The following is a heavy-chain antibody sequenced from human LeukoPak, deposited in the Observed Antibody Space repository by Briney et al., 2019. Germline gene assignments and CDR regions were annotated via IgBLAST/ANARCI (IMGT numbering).Heavy chain of an antibody. V-gene: IGHV3-11*03. Sequence: GGSLRLSCTAAGFSFGDYYMSWNRQAPGKGLEWVSYISGSSGNINYADSVKGRFTISRDNAKSSLYLQMNSLRDEDTAVYYCASPVRGWGQGALVTVSS. CDR2: ISGSSGNI. CDR3: ASPVRG. D-gene: IGHD3-10*01. CDR1: GFSFGDYY. J-gene: IGHJ4*02.